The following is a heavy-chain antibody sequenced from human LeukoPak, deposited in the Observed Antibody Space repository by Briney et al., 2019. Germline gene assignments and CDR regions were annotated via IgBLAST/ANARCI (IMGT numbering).Heavy chain of an antibody. CDR3: ARPIRPDY. CDR2: INNDGSGT. V-gene: IGHV3-74*01. Sequence: PGGSLRLSCAASGFTFTSYWMYWVRQGPGKGLVWVSRINNDGSGTTYADSVKGRFTISRDNAQNSLYLQMTGLRDEDTAVYYCARPIRPDYWGQGTLVTVSS. CDR1: GFTFTSYW. D-gene: IGHD3-3*02. J-gene: IGHJ4*02.